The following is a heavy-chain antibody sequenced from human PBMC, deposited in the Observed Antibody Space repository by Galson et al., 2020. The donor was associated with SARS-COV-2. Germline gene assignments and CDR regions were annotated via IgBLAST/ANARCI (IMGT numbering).Heavy chain of an antibody. CDR2: IYYSGST. D-gene: IGHD3-22*01. CDR3: ARLGMDSSGFKDNSYRYGMDV. CDR1: GGSVSSYSYY. J-gene: IGHJ6*02. V-gene: IGHV4-39*01. Sequence: SETLSLTCTVSGGSVSSYSYYWGWIRQPPGKGLEWIGSIYYSGSTYYNPSLKSRVTISVDTSKNQFSLKLSSVTAADTSVYYCARLGMDSSGFKDNSYRYGMDVWGQGTTVTVSS.